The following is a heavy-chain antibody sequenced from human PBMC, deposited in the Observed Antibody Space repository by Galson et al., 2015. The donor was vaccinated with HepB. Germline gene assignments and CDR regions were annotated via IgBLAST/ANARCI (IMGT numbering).Heavy chain of an antibody. D-gene: IGHD2-2*01. Sequence: SVKVSCKASGYTFTSYDINWVRQATGQGLEWMGWMNPNSGNTGYAQKFQGRVTMTRNTSISTAYMELSSLRSEDTAVYYCARGSEVPAAPPDYYYYYMDVWGKGTTVTVSS. CDR3: ARGSEVPAAPPDYYYYYMDV. CDR1: GYTFTSYD. J-gene: IGHJ6*03. CDR2: MNPNSGNT. V-gene: IGHV1-8*01.